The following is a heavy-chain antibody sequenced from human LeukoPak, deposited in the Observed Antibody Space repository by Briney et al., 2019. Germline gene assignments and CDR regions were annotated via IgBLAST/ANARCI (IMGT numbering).Heavy chain of an antibody. D-gene: IGHD5-18*01. CDR2: ISSSSTI. J-gene: IGHJ4*02. V-gene: IGHV3-48*01. Sequence: GGSLRLSCAASGFTFSSYSMNWVRQAPGKGLEWVSYISSSSTIYYADSVKGRFTISRDNAKNSLYLQMNSLRAEDTAVYYCARDEGYSYGYIDYWGQGTLVTVSS. CDR1: GFTFSSYS. CDR3: ARDEGYSYGYIDY.